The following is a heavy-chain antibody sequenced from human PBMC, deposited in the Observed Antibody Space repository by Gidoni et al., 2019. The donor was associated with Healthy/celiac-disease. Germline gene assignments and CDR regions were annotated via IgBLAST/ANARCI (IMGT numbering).Heavy chain of an antibody. J-gene: IGHJ1*01. CDR3: AREGIAVAGSAYFQH. D-gene: IGHD6-19*01. V-gene: IGHV3-33*01. CDR1: GFTFSSYG. CDR2: IWYDGSNK. Sequence: QVQLVESGGGVVQHGRSLRLSCAASGFTFSSYGMHWVRQGPGKGLEWVAVIWYDGSNKYYADSVKGRFTISLNNSKNTLYLQMNSLRAEDTAVYYCAREGIAVAGSAYFQHWGQGTLVTVSS.